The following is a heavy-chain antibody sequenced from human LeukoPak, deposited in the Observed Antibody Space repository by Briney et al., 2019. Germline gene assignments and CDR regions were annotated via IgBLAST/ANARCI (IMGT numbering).Heavy chain of an antibody. J-gene: IGHJ4*02. CDR3: TIDRLFFQF. CDR1: GFTFRNAW. V-gene: IGHV3-15*01. CDR2: VKSETDGGTI. D-gene: IGHD3-16*02. Sequence: GGSLRLSCVGSGFTFRNAWVSWVRLSPEKGLEWLGRVKSETDGGTIDHAAPVNGRFNISRDDSSNTVFLQISSLKIEDTAVYYCTIDRLFFQFWGQGSLVTVSS.